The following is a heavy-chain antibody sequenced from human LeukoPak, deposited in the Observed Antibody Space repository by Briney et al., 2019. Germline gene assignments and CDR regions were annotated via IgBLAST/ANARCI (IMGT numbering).Heavy chain of an antibody. V-gene: IGHV4-38-2*02. D-gene: IGHD4-17*01. CDR3: ARVQSGMTTVSFDY. Sequence: SETLSLTCTVSGGSISSYYWGWIRQPPGKGLEWIGNFYHSGSTYYNPSLKSRVTISVDTSKNQFSLKLSSVTAADTAVYYCARVQSGMTTVSFDYWGQGTLVTVSS. CDR1: GGSISSYY. J-gene: IGHJ4*02. CDR2: FYHSGST.